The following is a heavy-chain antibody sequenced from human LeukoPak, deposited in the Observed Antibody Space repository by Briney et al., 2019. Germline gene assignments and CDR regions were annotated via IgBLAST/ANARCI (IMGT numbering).Heavy chain of an antibody. Sequence: SETLSLTCTVSGGSISSGGYYGSWIRQHPGKGLEWIGYIYYSGSTYYNPSLKSRVTISVDTSKNQFSLKLSSVTAADTAVYYCARGLSSGYYYVPPYYFDYWGQGTLVTVSS. CDR3: ARGLSSGYYYVPPYYFDY. CDR1: GGSISSGGYY. D-gene: IGHD3-22*01. J-gene: IGHJ4*02. V-gene: IGHV4-31*03. CDR2: IYYSGST.